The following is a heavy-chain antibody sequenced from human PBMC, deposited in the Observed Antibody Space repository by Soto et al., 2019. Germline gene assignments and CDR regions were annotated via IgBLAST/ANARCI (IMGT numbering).Heavy chain of an antibody. V-gene: IGHV1-69*01. CDR1: GDTFKNCV. Sequence: QVQVVQSGVEVRRPGSSVKVSCKASGDTFKNCVISWVRQAPGQGLEWMGGIIPLFGTTDFAQRFQGRLTITTDESTTPAYMELSRLRPEDTATYYCAAELGFGKLSVVWGQGTTVIVSS. CDR2: IIPLFGTT. J-gene: IGHJ6*02. D-gene: IGHD3-10*01. CDR3: AAELGFGKLSVV.